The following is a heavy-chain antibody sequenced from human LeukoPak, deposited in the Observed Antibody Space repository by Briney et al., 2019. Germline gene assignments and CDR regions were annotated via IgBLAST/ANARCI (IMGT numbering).Heavy chain of an antibody. V-gene: IGHV1-69*04. CDR2: IIPILGIA. CDR3: ARFGFNSY. Sequence: EASVKVSCKASGGTFSSYAISWVRQAPGQGLEWMGRIIPILGIASYAQKFQGRVTMTRDTSTSTVYMELSSLRSEDTAVYYCARFGFNSYWGQGTLVTVSS. J-gene: IGHJ4*02. D-gene: IGHD3-10*01. CDR1: GGTFSSYA.